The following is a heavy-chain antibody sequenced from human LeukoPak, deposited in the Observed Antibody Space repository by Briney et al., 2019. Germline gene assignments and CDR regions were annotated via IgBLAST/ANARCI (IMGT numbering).Heavy chain of an antibody. CDR1: GGSFSGYY. CDR3: ARCVTAAAGSWFDP. Sequence: PSETLSLTCAVYGGSFSGYYWSWIRQPPGKGLEWIGEINHSGSTNYNPSLKSRVTISVDASKNQFSLKLSSVTAADTAVYYCARCVTAAAGSWFDPWGQGTLVTVSS. V-gene: IGHV4-34*01. CDR2: INHSGST. J-gene: IGHJ5*02. D-gene: IGHD6-13*01.